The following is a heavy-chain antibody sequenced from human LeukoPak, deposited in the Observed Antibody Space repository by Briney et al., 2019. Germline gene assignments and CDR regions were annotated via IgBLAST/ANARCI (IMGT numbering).Heavy chain of an antibody. CDR3: ARDVYDYVWGSYRTYYFDY. Sequence: PSQTLSLTCAISGDSVSSNSAAWNWIRQSPSRGLEWLGRTYYRSKWYNDYAVSVKSRITINPDTSKNQFSLQLNSVTPEDTAVYYCARDVYDYVWGSYRTYYFDYWGQGTLVTVSS. V-gene: IGHV6-1*01. CDR2: TYYRSKWYN. J-gene: IGHJ4*02. CDR1: GDSVSSNSAA. D-gene: IGHD3-16*02.